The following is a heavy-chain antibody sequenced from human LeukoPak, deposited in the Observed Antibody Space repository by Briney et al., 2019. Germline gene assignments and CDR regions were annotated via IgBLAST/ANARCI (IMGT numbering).Heavy chain of an antibody. J-gene: IGHJ6*02. D-gene: IGHD6-13*01. Sequence: EASVKVSCKASGYTFTSYGISWVRQAPGQGLEWMGWISAYNGNTNYAQKLQGRVTMTTDTYTSTAYMEVRSLRSDDTAVYYCATIQQQLNYSCYYGMDVWGQGTTVTVSS. CDR1: GYTFTSYG. CDR3: ATIQQQLNYSCYYGMDV. CDR2: ISAYNGNT. V-gene: IGHV1-18*01.